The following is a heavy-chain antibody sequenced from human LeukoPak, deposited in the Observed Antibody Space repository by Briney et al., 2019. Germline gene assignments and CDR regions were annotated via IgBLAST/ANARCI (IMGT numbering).Heavy chain of an antibody. CDR1: GGSISSYY. CDR3: AREAGYYGSGSYLPYYYYYYGMDV. Sequence: SETLSLTCTVSGGSISSYYWSWIRQPPGKGLEGIGYIYYSWRTNYNPSLKSRGTISVDTSKSQVSLKLSSVTAADTAVYYCAREAGYYGSGSYLPYYYYYYGMDVWGQGTTVTVSS. V-gene: IGHV4-59*01. CDR2: IYYSWRT. J-gene: IGHJ6*02. D-gene: IGHD3-10*01.